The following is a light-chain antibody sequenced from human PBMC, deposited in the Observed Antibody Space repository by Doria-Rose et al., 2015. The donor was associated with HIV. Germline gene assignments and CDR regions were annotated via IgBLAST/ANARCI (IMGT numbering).Light chain of an antibody. CDR2: WAS. CDR1: QSVYYSSNNKNY. J-gene: IGKJ2*01. CDR3: QQYYNTPYT. Sequence: DIPLTQSPDSLAVSLGERATINCKSSQSVYYSSNNKNYLAWYQQKPGQPPKLLIYWASSRDSGVPDRFSGSGSGTDFSLTISSLQAEDVAIYYCQQYYNTPYTFGQGTKLET. V-gene: IGKV4-1*01.